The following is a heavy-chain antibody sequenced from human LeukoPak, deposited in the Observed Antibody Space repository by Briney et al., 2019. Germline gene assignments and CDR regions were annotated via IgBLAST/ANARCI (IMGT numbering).Heavy chain of an antibody. CDR3: ARGGYSGTEKPNDY. D-gene: IGHD1-26*01. CDR1: GGTFSSYA. Sequence: ASVKVSCKASGGTFSSYAISWVRQAPGQGLEWMGWINPNSGDTYYVQNFQGRVSMTRDTSISTAYMELSRLRSDDTALYYCARGGYSGTEKPNDYWGQGTLVTVSS. V-gene: IGHV1-2*02. CDR2: INPNSGDT. J-gene: IGHJ4*02.